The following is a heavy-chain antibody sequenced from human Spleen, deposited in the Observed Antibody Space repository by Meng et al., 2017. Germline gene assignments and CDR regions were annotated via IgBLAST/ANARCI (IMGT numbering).Heavy chain of an antibody. V-gene: IGHV4-34*01. J-gene: IGHJ4*02. D-gene: IGHD4-11*01. CDR2: IMLNWST. CDR1: GSFNIYY. Sequence: GSFNIYYYWCCLQHPAKRLLWFIGIMLNWSTNYYTSFISRATISVDTSQNNLSFKLSSVTAADSAVYYCGRGPTTMTHDFDYWGQGTLVTVSS. CDR3: GRGPTTMTHDFDY.